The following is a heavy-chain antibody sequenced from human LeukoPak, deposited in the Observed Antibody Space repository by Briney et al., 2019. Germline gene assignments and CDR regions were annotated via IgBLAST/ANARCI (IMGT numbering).Heavy chain of an antibody. CDR1: GFTFNNHG. Sequence: GGSLRLSCAASGFTFNNHGMHWVRQAPGKGLEWVSFIPYDASNNYYADSVKGRFTISRDNVKNTLYLQMNSLRPEDTAVYYCARDGDYRVADDIWGQGTMVTVSS. D-gene: IGHD3-10*01. V-gene: IGHV3-30*02. J-gene: IGHJ3*02. CDR2: IPYDASNN. CDR3: ARDGDYRVADDI.